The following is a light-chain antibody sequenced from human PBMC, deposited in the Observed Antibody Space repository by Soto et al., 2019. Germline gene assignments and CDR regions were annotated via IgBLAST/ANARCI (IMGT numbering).Light chain of an antibody. Sequence: QSVLTQPASVSGSPGQSITISCTGTSNDVGGYNYVSWYQQHLGKAPKLMIYEVSNRPSGISNRFSGSKSGNTASLTISGLQAEDEADYYCSSYTTSITYVFGTGTKSPS. CDR3: SSYTTSITYV. V-gene: IGLV2-14*01. CDR1: SNDVGGYNY. J-gene: IGLJ1*01. CDR2: EVS.